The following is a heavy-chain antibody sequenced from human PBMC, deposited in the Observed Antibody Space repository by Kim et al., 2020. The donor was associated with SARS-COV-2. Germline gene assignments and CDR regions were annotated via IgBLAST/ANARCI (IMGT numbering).Heavy chain of an antibody. D-gene: IGHD3-22*01. CDR1: GFTFSSYA. V-gene: IGHV3-23*01. Sequence: GGSLRLSCAASGFTFSSYAMSWVRQAPGKGLEWVSAISGSGGSTYYADSVKGRFTISRDNSKNTLYLQMNSLRAEDTAVYYCAKDLRYYDSSGYRVGPAHNWFDPWGQGTLVTVSS. J-gene: IGHJ5*02. CDR2: ISGSGGST. CDR3: AKDLRYYDSSGYRVGPAHNWFDP.